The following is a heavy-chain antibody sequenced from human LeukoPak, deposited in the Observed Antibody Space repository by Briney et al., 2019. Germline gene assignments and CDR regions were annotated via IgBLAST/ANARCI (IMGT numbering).Heavy chain of an antibody. Sequence: GGSLRLSCTASGFTFSSYSMNWVRQAPGKGLEWVSSISSSSSYIYHADSVKGRFTISRDNAKNSLYLQMNSLRAEDTAVYYCARYPYSSGWYGSYYYYGMDVWGQGTTVTVSS. CDR1: GFTFSSYS. J-gene: IGHJ6*02. D-gene: IGHD6-19*01. V-gene: IGHV3-21*01. CDR2: ISSSSSYI. CDR3: ARYPYSSGWYGSYYYYGMDV.